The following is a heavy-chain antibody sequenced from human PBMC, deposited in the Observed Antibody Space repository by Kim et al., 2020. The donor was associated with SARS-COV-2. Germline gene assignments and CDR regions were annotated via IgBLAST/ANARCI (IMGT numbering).Heavy chain of an antibody. CDR3: ASEMNYYGSGSYLDY. CDR1: GFTVSSNY. D-gene: IGHD3-10*01. J-gene: IGHJ4*02. CDR2: IYSGGST. Sequence: GGSLRLSCAASGFTVSSNYMSWVRQAPGKGLEWVSVIYSGGSTYYADSVKGRFTISRHNSKNTPYLQMNSRRAEDTAVYYCASEMNYYGSGSYLDYWGQGTLVTVSS. V-gene: IGHV3-53*04.